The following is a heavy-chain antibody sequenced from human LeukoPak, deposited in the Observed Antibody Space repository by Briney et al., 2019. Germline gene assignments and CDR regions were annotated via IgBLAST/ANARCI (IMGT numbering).Heavy chain of an antibody. CDR3: ASLLEADPDY. V-gene: IGHV3-30*01. D-gene: IGHD1-1*01. J-gene: IGHJ4*02. Sequence: DSVKGRFTISRDNSKNTLYLQMNSLRAEDTAVYYCASLLEADPDYWGQGTLVTVSS.